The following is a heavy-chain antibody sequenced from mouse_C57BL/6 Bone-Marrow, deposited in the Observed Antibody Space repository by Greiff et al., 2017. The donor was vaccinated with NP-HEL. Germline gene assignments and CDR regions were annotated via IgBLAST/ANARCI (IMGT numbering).Heavy chain of an antibody. Sequence: QVQLQQSGPELVKPGASVKLSCKASGYTFTSYDINWVKQRPGQGLEWIGKISPRDGSTKYNEKFKGKATLTVDTSSSTAYMELHSLTSEDSAVYFCARTLYYFDYWGQGTTLTVSS. J-gene: IGHJ2*01. CDR2: ISPRDGST. CDR3: ARTLYYFDY. V-gene: IGHV1-85*01. CDR1: GYTFTSYD.